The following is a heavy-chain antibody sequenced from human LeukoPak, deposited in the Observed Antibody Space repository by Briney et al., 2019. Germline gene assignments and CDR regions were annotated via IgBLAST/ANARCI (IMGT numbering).Heavy chain of an antibody. J-gene: IGHJ3*02. CDR1: GFTFSSNS. CDR3: ARTSIRAFDI. D-gene: IGHD3-3*02. V-gene: IGHV3-48*01. CDR2: PSSGSTNI. Sequence: GSLRLSCAASGFTFSSNSMNWVRQDPGKGLEWVSYPSSGSTNIEYADSVKGRFTSARNNVKNSLYVQMNSLRGEDTAVYYCARTSIRAFDIWGQGTMVTVA.